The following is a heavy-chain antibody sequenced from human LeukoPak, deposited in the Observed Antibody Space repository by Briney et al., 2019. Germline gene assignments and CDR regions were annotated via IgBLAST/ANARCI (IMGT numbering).Heavy chain of an antibody. Sequence: SQTLSLSCTVPGGSISSYYWSWIRQPPGKGLEWIGYIYYSGSTNYNPSLKSRVTISVDTSKNQFSLKLSSVTAADTAVYYCARGSSSWYLTSYYYYGMDVWGKGTTVTVSS. J-gene: IGHJ6*04. CDR2: IYYSGST. CDR3: ARGSSSWYLTSYYYYGMDV. CDR1: GGSISSYY. V-gene: IGHV4-59*01. D-gene: IGHD6-13*01.